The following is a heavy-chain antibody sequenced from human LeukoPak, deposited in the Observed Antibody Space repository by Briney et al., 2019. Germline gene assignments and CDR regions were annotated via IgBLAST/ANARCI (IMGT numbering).Heavy chain of an antibody. CDR3: ARGQLGSGMDDP. J-gene: IGHJ5*02. V-gene: IGHV4-59*13. D-gene: IGHD3-10*01. Sequence: SETLSLTCTVSHDSISTYSWSWIRQPPGKGLEWLGYVSYSGSTNYSPSLESRVTMSVDTSKSQFSLKLTSVTAADTAVYYCARGQLGSGMDDPWGQGTLVTVSS. CDR2: VSYSGST. CDR1: HDSISTYS.